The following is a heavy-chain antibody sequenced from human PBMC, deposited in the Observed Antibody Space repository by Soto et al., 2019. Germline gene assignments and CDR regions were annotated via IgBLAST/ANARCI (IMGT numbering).Heavy chain of an antibody. CDR2: IYTRGTT. CDR1: GFSVNNNY. D-gene: IGHD2-21*01. Sequence: GSLLLACSASGFSVNNNYMTWVRQAPGRRPEWVAVIYTRGTTHYADFATGRFTFSRDNSKNTLYLQMDSLRPEDTAVYYCAKLWGYYFESWGPGTLVTVYS. J-gene: IGHJ4*02. V-gene: IGHV3-53*01. CDR3: AKLWGYYFES.